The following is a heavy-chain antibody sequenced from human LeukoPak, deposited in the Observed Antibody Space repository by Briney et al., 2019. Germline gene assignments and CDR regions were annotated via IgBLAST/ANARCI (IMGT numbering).Heavy chain of an antibody. CDR2: INQNGREK. D-gene: IGHD3-16*01. J-gene: IGHJ4*02. Sequence: GGSLRLSCEVSGLTFSTYWMTWVRQAPGKGLEWVANINQNGREKYYVDSVKGRFTISRDNAKDSLYLQMNSLRDEDTAVYYCARSLGDDWGQGTLVTVSS. CDR1: GLTFSTYW. V-gene: IGHV3-7*01. CDR3: ARSLGDD.